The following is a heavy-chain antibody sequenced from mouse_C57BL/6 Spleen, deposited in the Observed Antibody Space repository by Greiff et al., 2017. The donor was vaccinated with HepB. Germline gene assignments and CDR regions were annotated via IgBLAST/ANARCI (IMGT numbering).Heavy chain of an antibody. V-gene: IGHV5-17*01. CDR2: ISSGSSTI. D-gene: IGHD1-3*01. J-gene: IGHJ4*01. Sequence: EVQLVESGGGLAKPGGSLKLSCAASGFTFSDYGMHWVRQAPEKGLEWVAYISSGSSTIYYADTVKGRFTISRDNAKNTLFLQMTSLRSEDTAMYYCARGWYLSMDYWGQGTSVTVSS. CDR1: GFTFSDYG. CDR3: ARGWYLSMDY.